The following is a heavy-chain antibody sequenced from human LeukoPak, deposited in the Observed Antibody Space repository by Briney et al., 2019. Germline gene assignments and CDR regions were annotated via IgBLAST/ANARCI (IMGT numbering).Heavy chain of an antibody. CDR3: ARGGGGIAASP. D-gene: IGHD6-13*01. Sequence: SETLSLTCTVSGGSISSYYWSWIRQPPGKGLERIGYIYHSGSTDYNPYLKSRVTISVDTSKNQFSLRLSSVTAADTAVYYCARGGGGIAASPWGQGTMVTVSS. CDR1: GGSISSYY. CDR2: IYHSGST. J-gene: IGHJ3*01. V-gene: IGHV4-59*01.